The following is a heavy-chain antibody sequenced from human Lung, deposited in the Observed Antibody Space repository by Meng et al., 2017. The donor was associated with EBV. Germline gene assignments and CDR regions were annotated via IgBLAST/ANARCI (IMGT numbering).Heavy chain of an antibody. CDR2: INPSGGTT. J-gene: IGHJ4*02. D-gene: IGHD6-13*01. CDR1: GYTFTSFY. CDR3: ARGHFRGSSWFDY. V-gene: IGHV1-46*03. Sequence: QVRLVQSMADVKTHGASVKVSLKASGYTFTSFYVNGVRQAPGQGLEWMGIINPSGGTTSDAQKFQGRVTMTRDTSTSTVYMELSSLRPEDTAVYYCARGHFRGSSWFDYWGQGTLVTVSS.